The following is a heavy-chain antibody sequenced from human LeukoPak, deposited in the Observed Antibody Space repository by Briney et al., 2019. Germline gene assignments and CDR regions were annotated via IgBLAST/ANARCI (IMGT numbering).Heavy chain of an antibody. CDR2: IYYSGST. CDR1: GGSISSSSYY. Sequence: SETLSLTCTVSGGSISSSSYYWGWIRQPPGKGLEWIGSIYYSGSTYYNPSLKSRVTISVDTSKNQFSLKLSSVTAADTAVYYCATERRDGYNFYYYYYYYMDVWGKGTTVTVSS. J-gene: IGHJ6*03. D-gene: IGHD5-24*01. V-gene: IGHV4-39*07. CDR3: ATERRDGYNFYYYYYYYMDV.